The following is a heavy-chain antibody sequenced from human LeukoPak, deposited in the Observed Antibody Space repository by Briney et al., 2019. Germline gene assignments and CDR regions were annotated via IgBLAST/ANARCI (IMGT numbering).Heavy chain of an antibody. CDR3: ARGGNYYLDY. CDR1: GFTFRTSW. CDR2: MNSDGTTV. Sequence: GGSLRLSCAVSGFTFRTSWMHWVRQAPGGGLVWVSRMNSDGTTVNYADSVKGRFTMSRDNAKNTLYLQMNSLRAEDTTVYYCARGGNYYLDYWGQGTLATVSS. J-gene: IGHJ4*02. V-gene: IGHV3-74*01. D-gene: IGHD5-24*01.